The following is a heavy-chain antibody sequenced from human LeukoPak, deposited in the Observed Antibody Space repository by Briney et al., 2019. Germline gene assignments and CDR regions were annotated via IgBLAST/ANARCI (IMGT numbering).Heavy chain of an antibody. CDR2: IKKDGSEK. J-gene: IGHJ4*02. D-gene: IGHD2-15*01. CDR1: GFTFSAYS. Sequence: AESLRLSCAPSGFTFSAYSLSWVRQAPGKGLEWVAKIKKDGSEKDYVDSVKGRFTISRDNDKGSLCLQLNSLRVEDTAIYYCARGFQSGGSPVWGQGNLVTVSS. V-gene: IGHV3-7*01. CDR3: ARGFQSGGSPV.